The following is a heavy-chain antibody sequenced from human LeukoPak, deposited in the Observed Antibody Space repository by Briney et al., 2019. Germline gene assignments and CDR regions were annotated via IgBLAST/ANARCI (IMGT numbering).Heavy chain of an antibody. D-gene: IGHD5-18*01. V-gene: IGHV4-34*01. CDR1: GGSFSGYY. Sequence: PSETLSLTCAVYGGSFSGYYWSWIRQPPGKGLEWIGEINHSGSTNYNPSLKSRVTMSVDTSKNQFSLKLSSVTAADTAVYYCASTEIVRGYSYGYRPYYFDYWGQGTLVTVSS. CDR2: INHSGST. J-gene: IGHJ4*02. CDR3: ASTEIVRGYSYGYRPYYFDY.